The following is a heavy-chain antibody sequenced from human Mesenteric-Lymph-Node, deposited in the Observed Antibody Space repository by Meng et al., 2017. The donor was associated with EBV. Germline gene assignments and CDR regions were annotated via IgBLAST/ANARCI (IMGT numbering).Heavy chain of an antibody. Sequence: QVQLQQWGAGLLKPSETLSLTCAVYGGSFSGYYWSWIRQPPGKGLERIGEINHSGSTNYNPSLKSRVTISVDTSKNQFSLKLSSVTAADTAVYYCARGGVLSYYALDYWGQGTLVTVSS. J-gene: IGHJ4*02. CDR1: GGSFSGYY. CDR3: ARGGVLSYYALDY. V-gene: IGHV4-34*01. CDR2: INHSGST. D-gene: IGHD1-26*01.